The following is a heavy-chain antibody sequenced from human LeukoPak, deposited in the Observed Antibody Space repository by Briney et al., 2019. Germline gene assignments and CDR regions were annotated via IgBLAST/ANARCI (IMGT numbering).Heavy chain of an antibody. V-gene: IGHV1-18*01. J-gene: IGHJ4*02. CDR1: GYTFTSYG. CDR3: ARAQSLTAPAGTFANS. D-gene: IGHD6-13*01. Sequence: GASVKVSCKASGYTFTSYGISWVRQAPGQGLEWMGWISAYNGNTNYAQKLQGRVTMTTDTSTSTAYMELRSLRSDDTAVYYCARAQSLTAPAGTFANSWGQGTLVTVSS. CDR2: ISAYNGNT.